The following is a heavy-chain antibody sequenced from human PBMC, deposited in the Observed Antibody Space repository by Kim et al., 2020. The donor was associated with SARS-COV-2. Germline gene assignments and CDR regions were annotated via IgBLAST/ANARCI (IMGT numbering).Heavy chain of an antibody. CDR3: ARDSYYDIFRYYYYYMDV. J-gene: IGHJ6*03. D-gene: IGHD3-9*01. Sequence: ASVKVSCKASGYTFTSYAMHWVRQAPGQRLEWMGWINAGNGNTQYSQKFQGRVTITRDTSASTAYMELSSLRSEDTAVYYCARDSYYDIFRYYYYYMDVWGKGTTVTVSS. CDR2: INAGNGNT. V-gene: IGHV1-3*01. CDR1: GYTFTSYA.